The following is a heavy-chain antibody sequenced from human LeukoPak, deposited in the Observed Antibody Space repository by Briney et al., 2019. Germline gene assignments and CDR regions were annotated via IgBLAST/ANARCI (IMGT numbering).Heavy chain of an antibody. J-gene: IGHJ6*02. V-gene: IGHV1-8*01. CDR2: MNPYSGNT. D-gene: IGHD3-3*01. CDR1: GYTFTSYD. CDR3: ARELAYRTIFGVVNRYYYYGMDV. Sequence: ASVKVSCKASGYTFTSYDINWVRQATGQGLEWMGWMNPYSGNTGYAQKFQGRVTMTRNTSISTAYMELSSLRSEDTAVYYCARELAYRTIFGVVNRYYYYGMDVWGQGTTVTVSS.